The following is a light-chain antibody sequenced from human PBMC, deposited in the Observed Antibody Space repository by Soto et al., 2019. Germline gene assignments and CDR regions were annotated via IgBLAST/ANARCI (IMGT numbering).Light chain of an antibody. CDR1: SANIGAGYD. Sequence: QSVLTQPHSISGAPGQSITISCTGSSANIGAGYDVHWYQQFPGTAPKLLIHGNNDRPSGVSDRFSASKSGTSASLAITGLQAEDEADYYCQSYDSSLRVYVVFGGGTKLTVL. CDR3: QSYDSSLRVYVV. J-gene: IGLJ2*01. CDR2: GNN. V-gene: IGLV1-40*01.